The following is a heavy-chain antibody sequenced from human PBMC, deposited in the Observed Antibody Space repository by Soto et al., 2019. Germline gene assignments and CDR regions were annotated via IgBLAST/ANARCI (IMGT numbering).Heavy chain of an antibody. CDR3: ASGGLEWLPAPFDY. CDR1: GFTFSSYD. V-gene: IGHV3-13*04. CDR2: IGTAGDT. J-gene: IGHJ4*02. Sequence: EVQLVESGGGLVQPGGSLRLSCAASGFTFSSYDMHWVRQATGKGLEWVSAIGTAGDTYYPGSVKGRFTISRENAKNSLDLQMNSLRAGDTAVYYCASGGLEWLPAPFDYWGQGTLVTVSS. D-gene: IGHD3-3*01.